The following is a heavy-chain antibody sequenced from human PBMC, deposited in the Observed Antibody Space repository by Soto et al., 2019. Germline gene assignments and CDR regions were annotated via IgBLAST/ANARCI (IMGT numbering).Heavy chain of an antibody. CDR1: GYTLTELS. CDR3: ATDHRCGSYYGMDV. J-gene: IGHJ6*02. D-gene: IGHD1-26*01. Sequence: ASVKVSCKVSGYTLTELSMHWLRQAPGKGLEWMGGFDPEDGETIYAQKFQGRVTMTEDTSTDTAYMELSSLRSEDTAVCYCATDHRCGSYYGMDVWGQGTTVTVSS. V-gene: IGHV1-24*01. CDR2: FDPEDGET.